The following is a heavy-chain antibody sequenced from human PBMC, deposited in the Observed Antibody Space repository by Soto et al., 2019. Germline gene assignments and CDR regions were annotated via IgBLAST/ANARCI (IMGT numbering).Heavy chain of an antibody. CDR2: IYWDDDK. Sequence: QIILKESGPTLVKPTQTLTLTCTFSGFSLSTTGVGVGWIRQPPGKALEWLALIYWDDDKRYNPSLNSRLTITKDTSKNQVVLAMTNMDPVDTATFYCVQSRCGGDCLQSYSSHSYYGLDVWGQGTTVTVSS. J-gene: IGHJ6*02. D-gene: IGHD2-21*02. V-gene: IGHV2-5*02. CDR3: VQSRCGGDCLQSYSSHSYYGLDV. CDR1: GFSLSTTGVG.